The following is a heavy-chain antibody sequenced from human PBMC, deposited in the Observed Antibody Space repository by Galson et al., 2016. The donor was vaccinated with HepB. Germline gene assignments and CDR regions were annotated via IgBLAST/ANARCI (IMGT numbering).Heavy chain of an antibody. V-gene: IGHV3-74*01. Sequence: LRLSCAASGFTFSNYWMHWVRHAPGQGLVWVSRIKSNGETADYADSVKGRFTISRDNAKNRRFMDMDSLTVEDTAVYFCARTITPAPIPLFDSWGQGTLVTVSS. CDR2: IKSNGETA. CDR1: GFTFSNYW. J-gene: IGHJ4*02. CDR3: ARTITPAPIPLFDS. D-gene: IGHD3-10*01.